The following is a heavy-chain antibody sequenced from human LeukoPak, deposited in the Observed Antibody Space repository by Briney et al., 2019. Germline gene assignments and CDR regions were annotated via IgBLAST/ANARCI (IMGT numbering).Heavy chain of an antibody. D-gene: IGHD3-22*01. Sequence: SETLSLTCAVSGYSISNGYYWGWIRQSPGTGLEWIGSIYHSGGSYYNPSLKSRVTISEDTSKNQFSLKLSSMSAADTAVYYCATAVVITPFDYWGQGILVTVSS. V-gene: IGHV4-38-2*01. CDR1: GYSISNGYY. J-gene: IGHJ4*02. CDR3: ATAVVITPFDY. CDR2: IYHSGGS.